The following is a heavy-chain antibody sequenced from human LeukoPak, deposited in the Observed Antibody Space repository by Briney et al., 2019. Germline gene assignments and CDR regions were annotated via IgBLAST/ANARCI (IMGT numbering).Heavy chain of an antibody. D-gene: IGHD2-2*01. J-gene: IGHJ3*02. CDR2: ISYDGSNK. V-gene: IGHV3-30*18. Sequence: GGSLRLSCAASGFTFSSYGMHWVRQAPGKGLEWVAVISYDGSNKYYADSEKGRFTISRDNSKNTLYLQMNSLRAEDTAVYYCAKGVVPAAIVFVDHHDAFDIWGQGTMVTVSS. CDR1: GFTFSSYG. CDR3: AKGVVPAAIVFVDHHDAFDI.